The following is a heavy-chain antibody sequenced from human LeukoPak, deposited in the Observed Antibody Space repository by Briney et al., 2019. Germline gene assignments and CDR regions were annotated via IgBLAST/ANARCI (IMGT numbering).Heavy chain of an antibody. CDR2: TSGSGSST. Sequence: GGSLRLSCAASGFTFSNYAMSWVRQAPGKGLAWVSVTSGSGSSTYYGDSVKGRFTISRDNSKNTLYMQMNSLRAEDTAAYYCAKGRGYNYWDGFDIWGQGTMVTVSS. J-gene: IGHJ3*02. V-gene: IGHV3-23*01. CDR1: GFTFSNYA. CDR3: AKGRGYNYWDGFDI. D-gene: IGHD5-24*01.